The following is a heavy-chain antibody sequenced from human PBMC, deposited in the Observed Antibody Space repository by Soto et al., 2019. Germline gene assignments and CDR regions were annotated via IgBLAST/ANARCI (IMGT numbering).Heavy chain of an antibody. J-gene: IGHJ3*02. CDR2: IIPILGIA. D-gene: IGHD4-17*01. CDR3: ARYADYFGAFDI. V-gene: IGHV1-69*02. Sequence: ASVKVSCKASGGTFSSYTISWVRQAPGQGLEWMGRIIPILGIANYAQKFQGRVTITADKSTSTAYMELSSLRSEDTAVCYCARYADYFGAFDIWGQGTMVTVSS. CDR1: GGTFSSYT.